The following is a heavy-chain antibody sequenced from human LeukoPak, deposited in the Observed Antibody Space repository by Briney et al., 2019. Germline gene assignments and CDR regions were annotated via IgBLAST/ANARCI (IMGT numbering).Heavy chain of an antibody. V-gene: IGHV3-66*01. CDR3: ARARGFDY. CDR1: GFTVSSNY. J-gene: IGHJ4*02. CDR2: IYSGGST. Sequence: GGSLRLSCAASGFTVSSNYMSWVRQAPGKGLEWVSVIYSGGSTYYADSVKGRFTISRDNAKNSLFLQMNSLRVEDTAVYYCARARGFDYWGQGALVTVSS.